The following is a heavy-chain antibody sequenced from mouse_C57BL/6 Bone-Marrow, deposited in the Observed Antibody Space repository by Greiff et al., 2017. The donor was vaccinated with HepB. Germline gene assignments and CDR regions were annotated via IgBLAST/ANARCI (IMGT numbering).Heavy chain of an antibody. V-gene: IGHV7-1*01. J-gene: IGHJ4*01. CDR3: AREMIYYGMDY. Sequence: EVQVVESGGGLVQSGRSLRLSCATSGFTFSDFYMEWVRQAPGKGLEWIAASRNKANDYTTEYSASVKGRFIVSRDTSQSILYLQMNALRAEDTAIYYCAREMIYYGMDYWGQGTSVTVSS. CDR2: SRNKANDYTT. D-gene: IGHD2-3*01. CDR1: GFTFSDFY.